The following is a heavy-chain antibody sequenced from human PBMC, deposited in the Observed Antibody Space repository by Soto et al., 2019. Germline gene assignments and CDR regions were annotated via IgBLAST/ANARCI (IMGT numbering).Heavy chain of an antibody. CDR2: ISWNSGSI. CDR1: GFTFDEYA. V-gene: IGHV3-9*01. D-gene: IGHD1-7*01. CDR3: ATDFVAGTTSRYFDY. J-gene: IGHJ4*02. Sequence: EVQLVESGGGLVQPVRSLRLSCAASGFTFDEYAMHWVRQAPGKGLELVSGISWNSGSIGYADSVKGRFTISRDNAKNSLYLQMNSLIAEDTALYYCATDFVAGTTSRYFDYWGQGTLVTVSS.